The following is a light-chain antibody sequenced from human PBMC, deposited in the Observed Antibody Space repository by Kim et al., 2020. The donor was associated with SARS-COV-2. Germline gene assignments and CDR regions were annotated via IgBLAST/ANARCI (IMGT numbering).Light chain of an antibody. J-gene: IGKJ1*01. CDR3: QQFKSFPPT. V-gene: IGKV1-13*02. CDR1: QGIGTS. Sequence: AIQLAQSPSSLSASVGDRVTITCRASQGIGTSLAWYRQRPGKAPQLLMEGTSTLESGVPSGFTGSGSGTGFILTISSLQPEDFATYYCQQFKSFPPTFGQGTKVDIK. CDR2: GTS.